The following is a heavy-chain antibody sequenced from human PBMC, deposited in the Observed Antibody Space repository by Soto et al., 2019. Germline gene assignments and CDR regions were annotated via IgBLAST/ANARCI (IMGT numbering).Heavy chain of an antibody. CDR3: ARGASITISGVVPSVGAFDI. D-gene: IGHD3-3*01. Sequence: GASVKVSCKASGYTFTGYYMHWVRQAPGQGLEWMGWINPNSGGTNYAQKFQGWVTMTRDTSISTAYMELSRLRSDDTAVYYCARGASITISGVVPSVGAFDIWGQGKMVTVSS. J-gene: IGHJ3*02. CDR1: GYTFTGYY. CDR2: INPNSGGT. V-gene: IGHV1-2*04.